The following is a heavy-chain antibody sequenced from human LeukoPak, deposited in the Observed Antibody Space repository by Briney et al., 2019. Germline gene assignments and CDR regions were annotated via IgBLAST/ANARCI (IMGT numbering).Heavy chain of an antibody. CDR2: ISGSACRT. V-gene: IGHV3-23*01. CDR3: ARGPDYDFWSGYSTYYYYYGMDV. J-gene: IGHJ6*02. Sequence: GGSLRLSCAASGFTFSSYAMSWVRQAPGKGLEWVSAISGSACRTYYADSVKGRLTISRENSKNTVYLQMNSLRAEDTAVYYCARGPDYDFWSGYSTYYYYYGMDVWGQGTTVTVSS. D-gene: IGHD3-3*01. CDR1: GFTFSSYA.